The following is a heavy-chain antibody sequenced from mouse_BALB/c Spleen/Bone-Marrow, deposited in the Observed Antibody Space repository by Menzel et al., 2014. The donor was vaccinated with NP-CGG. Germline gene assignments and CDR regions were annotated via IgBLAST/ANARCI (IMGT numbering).Heavy chain of an antibody. J-gene: IGHJ1*01. D-gene: IGHD1-1*01. Sequence: QVQLQQSGAELVKPGASVKLSCKASGYTFTSYWMHWVKQRPGQGLEWIGEINPSNGRTNYNEKFKSKATLTVDKSSSTAYMQLSSPTSEDSAVYYCTRNYGSSYDWYFDVWGAGTTVTVSS. CDR3: TRNYGSSYDWYFDV. V-gene: IGHV1S81*02. CDR2: INPSNGRT. CDR1: GYTFTSYW.